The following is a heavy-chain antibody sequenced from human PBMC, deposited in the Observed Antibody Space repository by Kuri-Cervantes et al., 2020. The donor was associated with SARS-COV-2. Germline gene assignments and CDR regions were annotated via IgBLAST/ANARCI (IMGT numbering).Heavy chain of an antibody. V-gene: IGHV1-3*01. CDR2: INAGNGNT. CDR1: GYTFTSYA. Sequence: ASVKVSCKASGYTFTSYAMHWVRQAPGQRLEWMGWINAGNGNTKYSQKFQGRVTMTRDTSTSTVYMELSSLRSEDTAVYYCARDTTTGYYDILTGYYSGGCGYWGQGTLVTVSS. J-gene: IGHJ4*02. D-gene: IGHD3-9*01. CDR3: ARDTTTGYYDILTGYYSGGCGY.